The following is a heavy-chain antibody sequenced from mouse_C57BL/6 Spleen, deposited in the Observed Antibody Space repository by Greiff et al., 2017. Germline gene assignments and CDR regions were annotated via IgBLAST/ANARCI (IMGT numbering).Heavy chain of an antibody. Sequence: EVQRVESGGGLVKPGGSLTLSCAASGFTFSDYGMHWVRQAPEKGLEWVAYISSGSSTIYYADTVKGRFTISRDNAKNTLFLQMTSLRSEDTAMYYCAGGNYEAFDYWGQGTTLTVSS. CDR1: GFTFSDYG. CDR3: AGGNYEAFDY. D-gene: IGHD2-1*01. V-gene: IGHV5-17*01. CDR2: ISSGSSTI. J-gene: IGHJ2*01.